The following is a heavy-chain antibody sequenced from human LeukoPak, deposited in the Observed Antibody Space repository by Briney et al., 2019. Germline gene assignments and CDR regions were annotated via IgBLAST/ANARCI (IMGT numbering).Heavy chain of an antibody. CDR2: IYHSGST. CDR3: VREAGSSSGVWFDP. D-gene: IGHD6-13*01. V-gene: IGHV4-30-2*01. J-gene: IGHJ5*02. CDR1: GGSISSDDYY. Sequence: SETLSLTCTVSGGSISSDDYYWNWIRQPPGKGLEWIGYIYHSGSTYYNPSLKSRVAMSVDKSKNQFSLKLTSVTAADTAVYYCVREAGSSSGVWFDPWGQGTLVTVSS.